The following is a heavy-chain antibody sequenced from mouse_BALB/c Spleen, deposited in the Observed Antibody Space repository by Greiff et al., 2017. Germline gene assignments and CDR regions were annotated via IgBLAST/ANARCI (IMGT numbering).Heavy chain of an antibody. D-gene: IGHD1-1*01. CDR1: GYTFTSYY. CDR2: INPSNGGT. V-gene: IGHV1S81*02. Sequence: VQLPQPGAELVKPGASVKLSRKASGYTFTSYYMYWVKQRPGQGLEWIGGINPSNGGTNFNEKFKSKATLTVDKSSSTAYMQLSSLTSEDSAVYYCTREDYYGSSPDYWGQGTTLTVSS. CDR3: TREDYYGSSPDY. J-gene: IGHJ2*01.